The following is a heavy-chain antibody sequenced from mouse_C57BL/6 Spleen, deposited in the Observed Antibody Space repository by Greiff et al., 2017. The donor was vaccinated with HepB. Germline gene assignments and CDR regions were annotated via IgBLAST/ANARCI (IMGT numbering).Heavy chain of an antibody. CDR1: GFTFSDYY. V-gene: IGHV5-16*01. Sequence: DVKLVESEGGLVQPGSSMKLSCTASGFTFSDYYMAWVRQVPEKGLEWVANINYDGSSTYYLDSLKSRFIISRDNAKNILYLQMSSLKSEDTATYYCARDQGSRGFDYWGQGTTLTVSS. CDR2: INYDGSST. D-gene: IGHD3-2*02. J-gene: IGHJ2*01. CDR3: ARDQGSRGFDY.